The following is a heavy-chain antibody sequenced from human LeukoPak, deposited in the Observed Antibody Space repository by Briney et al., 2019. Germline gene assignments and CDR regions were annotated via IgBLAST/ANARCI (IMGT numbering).Heavy chain of an antibody. CDR2: IKQDGSEK. CDR1: GFTLSSYW. D-gene: IGHD6-19*01. V-gene: IGHV3-7*04. J-gene: IGHJ4*02. CDR3: ARVGVAGTGY. Sequence: PGGSLRLSCATSGFTLSSYWMSWVRQAPGKGLEWVANIKQDGSEKYYVDSVKGRFTISRDNAKKSLYLQMNSLRAEGTAVYYCARVGVAGTGYWGQGTLVTVSS.